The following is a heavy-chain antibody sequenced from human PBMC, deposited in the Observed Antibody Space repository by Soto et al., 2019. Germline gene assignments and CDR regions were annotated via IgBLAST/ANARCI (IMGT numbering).Heavy chain of an antibody. V-gene: IGHV3-30*18. D-gene: IGHD3-22*01. CDR2: ISYDGSNK. CDR1: GFTFSSYG. J-gene: IGHJ4*02. CDR3: AKDSSYYYDSSGYPPTGY. Sequence: GGSLRLSCAASGFTFSSYGMHWVRQAPGKGLEWVAVISYDGSNKYYADSVKGRFTISRDNSKNTLYLQMNSLRAEDTAVYYCAKDSSYYYDSSGYPPTGYWGQGTMVTVYS.